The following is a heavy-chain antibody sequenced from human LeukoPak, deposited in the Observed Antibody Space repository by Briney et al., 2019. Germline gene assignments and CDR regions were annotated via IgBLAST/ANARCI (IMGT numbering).Heavy chain of an antibody. Sequence: GGSLRLSCVASGFTFSSYEMNWVRQAPGKGLEWVSYISTSGTTIYYNDSVKGRFTISRDNAENSLYLHMNSLRAEDTAFYYCARMRNRDGYNGNAFDMWGQGTMVTVSS. CDR2: ISTSGTTI. D-gene: IGHD5-24*01. CDR3: ARMRNRDGYNGNAFDM. CDR1: GFTFSSYE. J-gene: IGHJ3*02. V-gene: IGHV3-48*03.